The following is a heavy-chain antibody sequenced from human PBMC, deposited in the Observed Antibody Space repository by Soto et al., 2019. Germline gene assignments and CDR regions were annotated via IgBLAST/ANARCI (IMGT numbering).Heavy chain of an antibody. CDR3: AKDRYLDHDSRGYLFDN. CDR2: ISRYGDFT. V-gene: IGHV3-23*01. CDR1: GFSFNIYA. D-gene: IGHD3-22*01. J-gene: IGHJ4*02. Sequence: GGSLRLSCAASGFSFNIYAVTWVRQAPEKGLEWVSAISRYGDFTYYADSVEGRFTISRDNSKNTLYLQMNSLRAEDTAVYYCAKDRYLDHDSRGYLFDNWGQGTLVTVSS.